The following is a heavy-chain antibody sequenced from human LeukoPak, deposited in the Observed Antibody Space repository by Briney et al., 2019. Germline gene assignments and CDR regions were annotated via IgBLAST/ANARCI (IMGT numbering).Heavy chain of an antibody. Sequence: GGSLRLSCAASGFTFSSYAMSWVRQAPGNGLEWVSAISGSGGSTYYADSVKGRFTISRDNSKNTLYLQMNSLRAEDTAVYYCAKAQYYYDSSASRLDYWGQGTLVTVSS. D-gene: IGHD3-22*01. CDR2: ISGSGGST. CDR1: GFTFSSYA. J-gene: IGHJ4*02. CDR3: AKAQYYYDSSASRLDY. V-gene: IGHV3-23*01.